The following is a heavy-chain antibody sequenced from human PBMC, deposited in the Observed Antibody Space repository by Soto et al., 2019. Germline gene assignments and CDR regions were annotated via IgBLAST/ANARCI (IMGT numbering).Heavy chain of an antibody. CDR3: ARSDIVVVPAAIANYYYGMDI. J-gene: IGHJ6*02. CDR2: INPNIGGT. CDR1: GYNFTGYY. D-gene: IGHD2-2*01. V-gene: IGHV1-2*04. Sequence: ASVNVSSKASGYNFTGYYMPWVRQAPGEGLEWMGWINPNIGGTNYAQKFQGWVTMTRDTSISTAYMELSRLRSDDTAVYYCARSDIVVVPAAIANYYYGMDIWGQGNPVTVS.